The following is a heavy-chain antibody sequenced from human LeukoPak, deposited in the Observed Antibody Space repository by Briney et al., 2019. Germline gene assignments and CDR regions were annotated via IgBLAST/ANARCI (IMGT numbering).Heavy chain of an antibody. D-gene: IGHD4/OR15-4a*01. V-gene: IGHV4-34*01. CDR1: GGSFSGYY. J-gene: IGHJ3*02. CDR2: INHSGST. Sequence: PSETLSPTCAVYGGSFSGYYWSWIRQPPGKGLEWIGEINHSGSTNYNPSLKSRVTISVDTSKNQFSLKLSSVTAADTAVYYCARAPIGAKSHDAFDIWGQGTMVTVSS. CDR3: ARAPIGAKSHDAFDI.